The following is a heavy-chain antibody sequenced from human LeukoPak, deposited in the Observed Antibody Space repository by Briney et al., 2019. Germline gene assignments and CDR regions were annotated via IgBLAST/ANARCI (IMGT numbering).Heavy chain of an antibody. J-gene: IGHJ4*02. V-gene: IGHV5-51*01. CDR2: IYPGDSDT. D-gene: IGHD3-3*01. CDR3: ARQNDFRLDY. Sequence: GASLQISCKGSGSTFSSYWIGWVRQLPGKDLEWMGIIYPGDSDTSYSPSLQGQVTISVDTSIGTAYLQWSSLKASDTAIYYCARQNDFRLDYWGQGTLVTVSS. CDR1: GSTFSSYW.